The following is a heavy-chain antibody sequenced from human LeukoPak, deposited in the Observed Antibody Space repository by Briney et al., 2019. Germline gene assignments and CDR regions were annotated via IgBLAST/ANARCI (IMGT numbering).Heavy chain of an antibody. CDR3: ASSIAGATTDFDY. CDR1: GFTVSSNY. D-gene: IGHD1-26*01. CDR2: IYSGGST. Sequence: HPGGSLRLSCAASGFTVSSNYMSWVRQAPGKGLEWVSVIYSGGSTYYADSVKGRFTISRDNSKNTLYLQMNSLRAEDTAVYYCASSIAGATTDFDYWGQGTLVTVSS. J-gene: IGHJ4*02. V-gene: IGHV3-53*01.